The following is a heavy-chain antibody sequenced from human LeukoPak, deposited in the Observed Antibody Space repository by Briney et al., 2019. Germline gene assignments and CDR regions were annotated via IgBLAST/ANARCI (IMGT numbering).Heavy chain of an antibody. CDR3: AREGRGYYDSSGYYGDAFDI. Sequence: SVKVSCKASGGTLSSYGISWVRQAPGQGLEWMGGIIPIFGTANYAQKFQGRVTITADESTSTAYMEMSSLRSEDTAVYYCAREGRGYYDSSGYYGDAFDIWGQGTMVTVSS. V-gene: IGHV1-69*01. CDR2: IIPIFGTA. J-gene: IGHJ3*02. D-gene: IGHD3-22*01. CDR1: GGTLSSYG.